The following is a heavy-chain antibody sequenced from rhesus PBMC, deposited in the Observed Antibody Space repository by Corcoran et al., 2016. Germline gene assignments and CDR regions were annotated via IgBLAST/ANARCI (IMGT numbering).Heavy chain of an antibody. CDR1: GFAFSDYY. J-gene: IGHJ4*01. D-gene: IGHD4-23*01. V-gene: IGHV3S4*01. CDR2: ISSASSYI. Sequence: EVQLVESGGGLVQPGGSLRLSCAASGFAFSDYYMSWVRQAPGKGLEWVSSISSASSYIYYAYSVKGRFTISRDNAKNSLSLQMNSLKTEDTAVYYCTRAYSNYHFDYWGQGVLVTVSS. CDR3: TRAYSNYHFDY.